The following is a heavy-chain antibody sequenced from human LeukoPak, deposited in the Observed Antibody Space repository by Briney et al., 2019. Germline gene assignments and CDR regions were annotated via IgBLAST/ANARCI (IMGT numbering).Heavy chain of an antibody. D-gene: IGHD3-10*01. Sequence: PSATLSLTCVVSGGSLSGNYWSWIRQAPGKGLEWIGEINNSGRTNYNPSVKSGVTISIDTSKNQFSLRLSSVTVADTAAYYCARGSAYGFDPWGQGTLVIVSS. CDR3: ARGSAYGFDP. CDR2: INNSGRT. J-gene: IGHJ5*02. CDR1: GGSLSGNY. V-gene: IGHV4-34*01.